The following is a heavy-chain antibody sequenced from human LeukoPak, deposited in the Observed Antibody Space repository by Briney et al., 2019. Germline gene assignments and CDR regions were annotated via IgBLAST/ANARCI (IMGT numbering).Heavy chain of an antibody. CDR3: ARDPSSSWYSDAFDI. D-gene: IGHD6-13*01. V-gene: IGHV3-48*01. J-gene: IGHJ3*02. Sequence: GGSLRLSCAASGFTFSSYSMNWVCQAPGKGLEWVSYISSSSSTIYYADSVKGRFTISRDNAKNSLYLQMNSLRAEDTAVYYCARDPSSSWYSDAFDIWGQGTMVTVSS. CDR2: ISSSSSTI. CDR1: GFTFSSYS.